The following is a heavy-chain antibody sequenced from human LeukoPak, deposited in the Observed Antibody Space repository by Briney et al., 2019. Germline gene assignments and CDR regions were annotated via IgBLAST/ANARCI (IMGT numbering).Heavy chain of an antibody. V-gene: IGHV4-34*01. CDR2: INHSGST. D-gene: IGHD6-19*01. CDR1: GGSFSGYY. Sequence: SETLSPTCVVYGGSFSGYYWSWIRQPPGKGLEWIGEINHSGSTNYNPSLKSRVTISVDTSKNQFSLKLSSVTAADTAVYYCARGISSSGWSYWYFDLWGRGTLVTVSS. J-gene: IGHJ2*01. CDR3: ARGISSSGWSYWYFDL.